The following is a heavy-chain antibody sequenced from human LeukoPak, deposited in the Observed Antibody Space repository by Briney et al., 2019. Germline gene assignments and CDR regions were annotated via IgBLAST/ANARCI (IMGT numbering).Heavy chain of an antibody. D-gene: IGHD5-12*01. CDR1: GFTFSTYS. Sequence: GGSLRLSCTASGFTFSTYSMNWVRQAPGKGLEWVSYISSSNAIYYADSVMGRFTVSRDNAKNSMYLEMSSLRHEDTAVYYCARPYRITWHCGMDVWGQGTTVTVSS. J-gene: IGHJ6*02. CDR3: ARPYRITWHCGMDV. V-gene: IGHV3-48*02. CDR2: ISSSNAI.